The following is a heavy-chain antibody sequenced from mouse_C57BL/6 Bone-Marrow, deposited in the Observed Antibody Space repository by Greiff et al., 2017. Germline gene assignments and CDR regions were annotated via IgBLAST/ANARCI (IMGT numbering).Heavy chain of an antibody. Sequence: QVLLQQPGAELVMPGASVKLSCKASGYSFTSYWMYWVKQRPGQGLEWSGEIDPSDSYTNYNQKYKGKSTLTVDKSSSTAYMQLSSLTSEDSAVYYCARSGRYYDGSSYENAMDYWGQGTSVTVSS. CDR1: GYSFTSYW. J-gene: IGHJ4*01. V-gene: IGHV1-69*01. CDR2: IDPSDSYT. D-gene: IGHD1-1*01. CDR3: ARSGRYYDGSSYENAMDY.